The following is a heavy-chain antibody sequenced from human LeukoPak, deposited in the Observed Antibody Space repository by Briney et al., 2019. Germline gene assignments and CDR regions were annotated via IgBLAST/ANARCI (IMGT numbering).Heavy chain of an antibody. Sequence: GGSLRLSCAASGFTFSNYGMSWVRQAPGKGLGWVAVISCSGASTYYADSVKGRFTISRDNSKNTLYLQMNSLRAEDTAVYYCAKDISDSGYYYTPAFDIWGQGTMVTVSS. CDR2: ISCSGAST. J-gene: IGHJ3*02. D-gene: IGHD3-22*01. CDR3: AKDISDSGYYYTPAFDI. V-gene: IGHV3-23*01. CDR1: GFTFSNYG.